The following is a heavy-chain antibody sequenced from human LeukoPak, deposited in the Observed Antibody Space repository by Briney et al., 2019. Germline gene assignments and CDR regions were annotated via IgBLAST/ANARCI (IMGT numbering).Heavy chain of an antibody. V-gene: IGHV4-38-2*02. D-gene: IGHD3-22*01. J-gene: IGHJ6*02. CDR2: GHHSGST. CDR1: GYSISSGYY. CDR3: ARVGSYDSSGYQSILYYYGMDV. Sequence: PSETLSLTCTVSGYSISSGYYWGWIRQPPGKGLEWIGSGHHSGSTYYKSSLKSRVTISLDTSKNQFSLKLSSVTAADTAVYYCARVGSYDSSGYQSILYYYGMDVWGQETTVTVSS.